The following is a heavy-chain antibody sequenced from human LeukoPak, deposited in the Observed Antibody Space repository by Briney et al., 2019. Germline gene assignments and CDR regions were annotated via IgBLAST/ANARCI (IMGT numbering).Heavy chain of an antibody. CDR3: ARSYCSSTSCSPYYNYYTDI. Sequence: PAESLSLTCTVSGVSISSSSYYWGWIRQPPGKGLEWIGIIYYSGSTYYNPSLKTRVTKSIDTSKNQFSLKLTYVTATDTAVYYCARSYCSSTSCSPYYNYYTDIGGEGTTVTVSS. V-gene: IGHV4-39*01. J-gene: IGHJ6*03. D-gene: IGHD2-2*01. CDR1: GVSISSSSYY. CDR2: IYYSGST.